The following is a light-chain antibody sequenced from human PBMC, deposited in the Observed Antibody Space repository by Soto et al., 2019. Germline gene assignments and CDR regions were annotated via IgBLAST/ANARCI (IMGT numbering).Light chain of an antibody. J-gene: IGKJ1*01. Sequence: EIVLTQSPGTLSLSPGERATPSCRASQSVSSSYLAWYQQKPGQAPRLLIYIASTRAPGVPDRFSGSGSGTDFTLTISRLEPEDFAVYYCQQYGTSPWTFGQGTKVEIK. CDR3: QQYGTSPWT. V-gene: IGKV3-20*01. CDR2: IAS. CDR1: QSVSSSY.